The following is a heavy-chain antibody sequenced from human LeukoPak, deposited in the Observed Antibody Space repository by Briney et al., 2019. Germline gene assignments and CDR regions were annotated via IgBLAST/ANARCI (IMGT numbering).Heavy chain of an antibody. CDR1: GYTFTSYD. V-gene: IGHV1-8*01. CDR3: ARAEDSSSWYVFDYYYGMDV. CDR2: MNPNSGNT. Sequence: ASVKVSCKASGYTFTSYDINWVRQATGQGLEWMGWMNPNSGNTGYAQKFQGRVTMTRNTSISTAYTELSSLRSEDTAVYYCARAEDSSSWYVFDYYYGMDVWGQGTTVTVSS. D-gene: IGHD6-13*01. J-gene: IGHJ6*02.